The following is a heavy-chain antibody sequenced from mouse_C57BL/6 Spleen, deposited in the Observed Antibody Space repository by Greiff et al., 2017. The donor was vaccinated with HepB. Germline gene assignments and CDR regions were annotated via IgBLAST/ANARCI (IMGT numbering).Heavy chain of an antibody. CDR1: GYTFTSYW. V-gene: IGHV1-72*01. J-gene: IGHJ3*01. CDR3: ARREAYDYDDGAWFAY. D-gene: IGHD2-4*01. Sequence: VQLQQPGAELVKPGASVKLSCKASGYTFTSYWMHWVKQRPGRGLEWLGRIDPNSGGTKYNEQFKSKATLTVDKPSSPAYMQLSSLTSEDSAVYYCARREAYDYDDGAWFAYWGQGTLVTVSA. CDR2: IDPNSGGT.